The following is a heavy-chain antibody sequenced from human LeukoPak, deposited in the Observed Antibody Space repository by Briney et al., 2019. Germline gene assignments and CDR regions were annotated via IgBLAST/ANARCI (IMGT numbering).Heavy chain of an antibody. J-gene: IGHJ4*02. Sequence: SETLSLTCTVSGGSISSYYWGWIRQPPGKGLEWIGSIYHSGSTYYNPSLKSRVTISVDTSKNQFSLKLSSVTAADTAVYYCARTYDSSGYYQDYWGQGTLVTVSS. V-gene: IGHV4-38-2*02. CDR2: IYHSGST. D-gene: IGHD3-22*01. CDR1: GGSISSYY. CDR3: ARTYDSSGYYQDY.